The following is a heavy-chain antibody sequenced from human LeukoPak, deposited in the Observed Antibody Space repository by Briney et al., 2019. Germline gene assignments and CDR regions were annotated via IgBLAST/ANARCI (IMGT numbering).Heavy chain of an antibody. D-gene: IGHD1-1*01. Sequence: GGSLRLSCTPSEFSFGDYAVTWVRQAPGKGLEWVGFIRRQPYGATTEYAASVRGRLTISRDDSKNVAYLHLDSLRSEDTAVYYCCTTRHPGALAVIGSRHLDVWGQGTLVTVSS. CDR2: IRRQPYGATT. CDR3: CTTRHPGALAVIGSRHLDV. CDR1: EFSFGDYA. V-gene: IGHV3-49*04. J-gene: IGHJ4*02.